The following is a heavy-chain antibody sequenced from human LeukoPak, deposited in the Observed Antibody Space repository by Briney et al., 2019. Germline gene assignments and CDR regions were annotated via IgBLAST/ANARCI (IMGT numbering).Heavy chain of an antibody. V-gene: IGHV3-23*01. D-gene: IGHD3-9*01. Sequence: PGGSLRLSCAASGFIFSSYAMRWVRQAPGKGLEWVSAISGSGGTTFYADSVKGRFTISRDNSKNTLYLQMNSLRAEDTAVYYGAKEGQEEFDVTHIDYWGQGTLVTVSS. CDR2: ISGSGGTT. J-gene: IGHJ4*02. CDR1: GFIFSSYA. CDR3: AKEGQEEFDVTHIDY.